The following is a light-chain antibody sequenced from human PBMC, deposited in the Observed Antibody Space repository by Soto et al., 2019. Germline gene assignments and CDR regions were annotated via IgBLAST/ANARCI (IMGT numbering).Light chain of an antibody. CDR1: QTISSW. J-gene: IGKJ1*01. CDR2: KAS. Sequence: DTERAQGPSTLTGCVAGRDTVNFRASQTISSWLAWYQQKPGKAPKLLIYKASTLKSGVPSRFSGSGSGTEFTLSTISLQPYYFATYHCQHYHSYSEAFGQGTKVDIK. V-gene: IGKV1-5*03. CDR3: QHYHSYSEA.